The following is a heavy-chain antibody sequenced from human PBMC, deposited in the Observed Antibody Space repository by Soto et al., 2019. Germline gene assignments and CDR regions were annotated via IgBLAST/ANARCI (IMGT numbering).Heavy chain of an antibody. Sequence: QVQLQESGPGLVKPSETLSLTCTVSGGSISSYYWSWIRQPPGKGLEWIGYIYYSGSTNYNPSLTRRVTISVDTSKNQFSLKLSSGTAADTAVYYCARRHGGNFDYWGQGTLVTVSS. V-gene: IGHV4-59*01. CDR2: IYYSGST. CDR1: GGSISSYY. D-gene: IGHD1-26*01. J-gene: IGHJ4*02. CDR3: ARRHGGNFDY.